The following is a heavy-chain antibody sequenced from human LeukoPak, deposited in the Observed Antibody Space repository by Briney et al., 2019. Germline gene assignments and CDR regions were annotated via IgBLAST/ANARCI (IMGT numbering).Heavy chain of an antibody. J-gene: IGHJ3*02. CDR1: GGSFSGYY. CDR2: IYYTGNT. D-gene: IGHD3-10*01. CDR3: AKSNGYGLIDI. Sequence: SETLSLTCAVYGGSFSGYYWSWIRQPPGKGLEWIGNIYYTGNTYYNSSLKSRVTISLDTSRNQFSLKLNSVTAADTAVYYCAKSNGYGLIDIWGQGTMVTVSS. V-gene: IGHV4-34*01.